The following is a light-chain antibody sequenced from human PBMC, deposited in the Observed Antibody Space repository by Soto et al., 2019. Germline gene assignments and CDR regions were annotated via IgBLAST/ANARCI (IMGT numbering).Light chain of an antibody. Sequence: QSVLTQPPSASGIPGQRVTISCFGSSANIANNHVYWYQQLAGTAPKLLMSETNQRPSGVPDRFTASKYGSSASLAISGLRSEDGATYFCAALDRGLRRPLFGGGTKLTVL. CDR2: ETN. J-gene: IGLJ3*02. CDR3: AALDRGLRRPL. CDR1: SANIANNH. V-gene: IGLV1-47*01.